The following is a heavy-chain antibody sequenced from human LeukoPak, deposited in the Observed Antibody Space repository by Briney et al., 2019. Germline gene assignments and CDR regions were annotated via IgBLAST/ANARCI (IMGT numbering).Heavy chain of an antibody. Sequence: GGSLRLSCAASGFTFTSYSMSWVRQAPGKGLEWVSGTSDRGDYTYYADSVKGRFTISRDNSKNTLYLQMNSLRAEDTALYFCAKKAQYNGNYPLDYWGQGTLVTASS. D-gene: IGHD1-26*01. V-gene: IGHV3-23*01. CDR3: AKKAQYNGNYPLDY. CDR1: GFTFTSYS. J-gene: IGHJ4*02. CDR2: TSDRGDYT.